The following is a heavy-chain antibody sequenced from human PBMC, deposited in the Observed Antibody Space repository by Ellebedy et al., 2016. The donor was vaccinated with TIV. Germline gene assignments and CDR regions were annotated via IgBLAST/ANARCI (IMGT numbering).Heavy chain of an antibody. Sequence: GESLKISCSSSGFTFSRHGMHCVRQAPDRGLEWVAGIYFDGTNLHYADSVKGRFTISRDNSRNILYLEMNNVRPEDTATYFSARDEGSPVVGAQGPLDHWGQGTPVYVSS. CDR3: ARDEGSPVVGAQGPLDH. J-gene: IGHJ4*02. D-gene: IGHD1-26*01. CDR1: GFTFSRHG. V-gene: IGHV3-33*01. CDR2: IYFDGTNL.